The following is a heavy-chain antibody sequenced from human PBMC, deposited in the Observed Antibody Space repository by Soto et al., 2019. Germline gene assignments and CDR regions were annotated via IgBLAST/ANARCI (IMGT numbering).Heavy chain of an antibody. V-gene: IGHV5-51*01. Sequence: GESLKISCKGSGYNFGDYWIGWVRQMPGKGLELMGSFYPGDSDTRYSPSFQGQVTMSGDKSSSTAYLHWGSLKASDTAIYSCRRNAVAGYGGYASPIVTWGQGTLVTVST. CDR1: GYNFGDYW. D-gene: IGHD5-12*01. CDR2: FYPGDSDT. CDR3: RRNAVAGYGGYASPIVT. J-gene: IGHJ4*02.